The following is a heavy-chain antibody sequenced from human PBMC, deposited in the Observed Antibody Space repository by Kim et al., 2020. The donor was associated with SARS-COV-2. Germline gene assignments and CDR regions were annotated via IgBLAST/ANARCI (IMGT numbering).Heavy chain of an antibody. J-gene: IGHJ4*02. CDR3: TRDVDILTGYLFDY. Sequence: GGSLRLSCTASGFTFGDYAMSWFRQAPGKGLEWVGFIRSKAYGGTTEYAASVKGRFTISRDDSKSIAYLQMNSLKTEDTAVYYCTRDVDILTGYLFDYWGQGTLVTVSS. CDR2: IRSKAYGGTT. D-gene: IGHD3-9*01. CDR1: GFTFGDYA. V-gene: IGHV3-49*03.